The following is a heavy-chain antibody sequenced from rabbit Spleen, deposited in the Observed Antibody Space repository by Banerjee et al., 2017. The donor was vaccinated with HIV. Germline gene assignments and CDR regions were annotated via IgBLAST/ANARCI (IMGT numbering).Heavy chain of an antibody. D-gene: IGHD4-2*01. CDR1: GFSFSSSYY. CDR2: IYADRSGST. V-gene: IGHV1S40*01. CDR3: ARNFGAYNYAGDL. J-gene: IGHJ4*01. Sequence: QSLEESGGDLVKPEGSLTLTCTASGFSFSSSYYMCWVRQAPGKGLECIACIYADRSGSTYYANWAKGRFTISRTSSTTVTLQMTSLTVADTATYFCARNFGAYNYAGDLWGPGTLVTVS.